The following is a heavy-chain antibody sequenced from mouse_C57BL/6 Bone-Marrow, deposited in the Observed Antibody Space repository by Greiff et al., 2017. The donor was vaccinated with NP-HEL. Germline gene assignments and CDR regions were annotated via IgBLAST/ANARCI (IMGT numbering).Heavy chain of an antibody. J-gene: IGHJ3*01. CDR1: GFTFSSYA. CDR2: ISDGGSYT. Sequence: EVKVEESGGGLVKPGGSLKLSCAASGFTFSSYAMSWVRQTPEKRLEWVATISDGGSYTYYPDNVKGRFTISRDNAKNNLYLQMSHLKSEDTAMYYCARKSSGYAYWGQGTLVTVSA. V-gene: IGHV5-4*03. D-gene: IGHD3-2*02. CDR3: ARKSSGYAY.